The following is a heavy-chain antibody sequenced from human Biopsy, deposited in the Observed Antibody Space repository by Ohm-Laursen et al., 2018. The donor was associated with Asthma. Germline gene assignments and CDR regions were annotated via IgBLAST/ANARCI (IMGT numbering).Heavy chain of an antibody. CDR3: ARTFHFWSPYHAEHYQL. CDR2: IKHDGSEK. Sequence: SLRLSCTAFGFTFGDYCMSWVRQAPGKGLERVANIKHDGSEKNHVDSLKGRFTISRDNAKNSLYLQMNSLRAEDTAVYYCARTFHFWSPYHAEHYQLWGQGTLVTVSS. J-gene: IGHJ1*01. D-gene: IGHD3-3*02. CDR1: GFTFGDYC. V-gene: IGHV3-7*01.